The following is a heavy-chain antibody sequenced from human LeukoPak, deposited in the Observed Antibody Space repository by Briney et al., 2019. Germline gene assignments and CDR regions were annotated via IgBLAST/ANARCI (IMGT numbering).Heavy chain of an antibody. J-gene: IGHJ5*02. CDR2: IKQDGSEK. V-gene: IGHV3-7*01. Sequence: GGSLRLSCAASGFTFSSYWMSWVRQAPGKGLEWVANIKQDGSEKYYVDSVKGRFTISRDNAKNSLYLQMNSLRAEDTAVYYCARDQCSGGNCYWFDPWGQGTLVTVSS. CDR1: GFTFSSYW. CDR3: ARDQCSGGNCYWFDP. D-gene: IGHD2-15*01.